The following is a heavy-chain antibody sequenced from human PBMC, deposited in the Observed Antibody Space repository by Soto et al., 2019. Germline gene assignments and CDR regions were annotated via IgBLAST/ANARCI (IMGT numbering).Heavy chain of an antibody. CDR3: ARWSQRRVVTAVIVDFDI. Sequence: PSETLSLTCAVYGGSFSGYYWSWIRQPPGKGLEWIGEINHSGSTNYNPSLKSRVTISVDTSKNQFSLKLSSVTAADTAVYYCARWSQRRVVTAVIVDFDIWEPGTMVTVSS. J-gene: IGHJ3*02. D-gene: IGHD2-2*02. CDR2: INHSGST. CDR1: GGSFSGYY. V-gene: IGHV4-34*01.